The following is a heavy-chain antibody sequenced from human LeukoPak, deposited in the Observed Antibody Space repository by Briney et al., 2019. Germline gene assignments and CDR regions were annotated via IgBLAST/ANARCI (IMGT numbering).Heavy chain of an antibody. V-gene: IGHV4-39*01. CDR2: IYYSGST. CDR3: ARRNYSGSYYVIDY. CDR1: GGSISSGGYY. Sequence: SQTLSLTCTVSGGSISSGGYYWGWIRQPPGKGLEWIGSIYYSGSTYYNPSLKSRVTISVDTSKNQFSLKLSSVTAADTAVYYCARRNYSGSYYVIDYWGQGTLVTVSS. D-gene: IGHD1-26*01. J-gene: IGHJ4*02.